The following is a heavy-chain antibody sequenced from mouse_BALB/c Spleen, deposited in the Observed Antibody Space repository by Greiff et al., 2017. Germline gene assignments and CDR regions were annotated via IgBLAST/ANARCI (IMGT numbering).Heavy chain of an antibody. V-gene: IGHV5-6-3*01. CDR2: INSNGGST. CDR3: ARVPPFAY. J-gene: IGHJ3*01. CDR1: GFTFSSYG. Sequence: DVHLVESGGGLVQPGGSLKLSCAASGFTFSSYGMSWVRQTPDKRLELVATINSNGGSTYYPDSVKGRFTISRDNAKNTLYLQMSSLKSEDTAMYYCARVPPFAYWGQGTLVTVSA.